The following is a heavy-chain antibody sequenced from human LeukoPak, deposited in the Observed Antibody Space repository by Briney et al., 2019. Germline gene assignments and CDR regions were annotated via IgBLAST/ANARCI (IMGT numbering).Heavy chain of an antibody. Sequence: GGSLRLSCAASGFTFSSYWMSWVRQAPGKGLEWVANIKQDGSDKYYLTSVRGRFTISRDNAKNSLFLQMNSLRVEDTAVYYCARGGGHLDCWGQGTLVTVSS. D-gene: IGHD4-23*01. CDR2: IKQDGSDK. CDR1: GFTFSSYW. V-gene: IGHV3-7*03. CDR3: ARGGGHLDC. J-gene: IGHJ4*02.